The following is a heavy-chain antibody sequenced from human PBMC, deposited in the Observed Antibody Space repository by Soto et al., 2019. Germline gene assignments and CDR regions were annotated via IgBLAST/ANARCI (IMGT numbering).Heavy chain of an antibody. J-gene: IGHJ4*02. CDR1: GGSISSYY. V-gene: IGHV4-59*08. CDR2: IYYSGST. CDR3: ARLRNPRKDFDY. Sequence: PSETLSLTCTVSGGSISSYYWSWIRQPPGKGLEWIGYIYYSGSTNYNPSIKSRVTISVDTSKNQFSLKLSSVTAADTAVYYCARLRNPRKDFDYWGQGTLVTVSS.